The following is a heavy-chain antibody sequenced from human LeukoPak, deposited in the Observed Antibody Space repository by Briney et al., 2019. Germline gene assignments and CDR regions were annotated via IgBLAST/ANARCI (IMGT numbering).Heavy chain of an antibody. CDR2: IRSSGNII. Sequence: GGSLRLSCTASGFTFINYDMNWVRQAPGKGLEWISYIRSSGNIIYYADFLKGRFPISRDNGKNTMFLQVNTLRAEDTAVYYCARDRGGFYFDLWGQGTLVTVSS. CDR3: ARDRGGFYFDL. V-gene: IGHV3-48*03. J-gene: IGHJ4*02. D-gene: IGHD3-10*01. CDR1: GFTFINYD.